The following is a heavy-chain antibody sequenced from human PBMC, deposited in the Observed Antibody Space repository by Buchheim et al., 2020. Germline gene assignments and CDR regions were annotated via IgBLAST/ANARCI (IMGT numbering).Heavy chain of an antibody. J-gene: IGHJ4*02. D-gene: IGHD6-19*01. Sequence: DVQLVESGGGLVMPGGSLTLSCVTSGFSFSPFDMTWVRQAPGKGLEWVATVGSGHHTFYADLVEGRFTVSRDNARSSVYLQLNSLRAEDTAVYFCARDFSGWSRDYWGQGTL. CDR1: GFSFSPFD. CDR2: VGSGHHT. V-gene: IGHV3-21*01. CDR3: ARDFSGWSRDY.